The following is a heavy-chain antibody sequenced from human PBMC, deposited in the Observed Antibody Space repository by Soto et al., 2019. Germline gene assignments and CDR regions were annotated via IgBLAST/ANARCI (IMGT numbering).Heavy chain of an antibody. CDR2: IYHSGST. J-gene: IGHJ5*02. Sequence: SETLSLTCAVSGGSISSGGYSWSWIRQPPGKGLEWIGYIYHSGSTYYNPSLTSRVTISVDSSKNQFSLKLSSVTAADTAVYYWARVPDRWGKGNLVTVSS. CDR3: ARVPDR. D-gene: IGHD2-2*01. CDR1: GGSISSGGYS. V-gene: IGHV4-30-2*01.